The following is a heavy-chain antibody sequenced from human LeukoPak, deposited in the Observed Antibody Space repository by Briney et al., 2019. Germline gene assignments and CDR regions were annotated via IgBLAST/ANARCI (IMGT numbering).Heavy chain of an antibody. D-gene: IGHD6-13*01. CDR2: IYTSGST. Sequence: SETLSLTCTVSGGSISSSNWWSWVRQPPGKGLEWIGRIYTSGSTNYNPSLKSRVTISVDTSKNQFSLKLSSVTAADTAVYYCARGVSAAAGNFDYWGQGTLVTVSS. V-gene: IGHV4-4*02. J-gene: IGHJ4*02. CDR1: GGSISSSNW. CDR3: ARGVSAAAGNFDY.